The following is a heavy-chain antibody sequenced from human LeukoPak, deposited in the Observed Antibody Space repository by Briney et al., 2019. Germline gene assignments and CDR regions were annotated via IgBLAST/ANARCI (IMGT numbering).Heavy chain of an antibody. D-gene: IGHD3-9*01. CDR3: AREDYDILTGYSDYFDY. CDR2: IIPIFGTA. Sequence: SVKVSCKASGGTFSSYAISWVRQAPGQGLEWMGRIIPIFGTANYAQKFQGRVTITTDESTSTAYMELSSLRSEDTAVYYCAREDYDILTGYSDYFDYWGQGTLVTVS. J-gene: IGHJ4*02. V-gene: IGHV1-69*05. CDR1: GGTFSSYA.